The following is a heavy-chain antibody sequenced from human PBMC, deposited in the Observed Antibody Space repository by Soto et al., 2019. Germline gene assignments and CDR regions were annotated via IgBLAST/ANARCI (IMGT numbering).Heavy chain of an antibody. J-gene: IGHJ4*02. V-gene: IGHV3-23*01. Sequence: GGSLRLSCAASGFTFSSYAMSWVRQAPGKGLEWVSAISGSGGSTYYADSVKGRFTISRDNSKNTLYLQMNSLRAEDTAVYYCAKDHRVPRPKVPAATTEPLDYWGQGTLVTVSS. CDR2: ISGSGGST. CDR1: GFTFSSYA. D-gene: IGHD2-2*01. CDR3: AKDHRVPRPKVPAATTEPLDY.